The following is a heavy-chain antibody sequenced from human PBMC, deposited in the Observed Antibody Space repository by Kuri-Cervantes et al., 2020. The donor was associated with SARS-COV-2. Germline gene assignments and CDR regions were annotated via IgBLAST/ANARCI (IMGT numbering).Heavy chain of an antibody. J-gene: IGHJ4*02. CDR2: TYTTGSN. CDR3: ASVSWMQLWNRYFDN. Sequence: SESLSLTCTVAGGSISSHYWSWIRQPAGKVREWIGHTYTTGSNNYNPALKSRVSISVDKSKNQFSLKLSSLTAADTAVYYWASVSWMQLWNRYFDNWGRGTLVTVSS. D-gene: IGHD5-18*01. CDR1: GGSISSHY. V-gene: IGHV4-4*09.